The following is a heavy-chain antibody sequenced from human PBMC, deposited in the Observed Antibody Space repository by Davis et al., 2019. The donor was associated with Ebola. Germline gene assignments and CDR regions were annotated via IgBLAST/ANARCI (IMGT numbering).Heavy chain of an antibody. Sequence: KISCRGSGYSFTSYWISWVRQAPGQGLEWMGRIIPILGIANYAQKFQGRVTITADKSTSTAYMELSSLRSEDTAVYYCASKNDCSSTNCHGGWFDPWGQGTLVTVSS. CDR2: IIPILGIA. CDR3: ASKNDCSSTNCHGGWFDP. V-gene: IGHV1-69*02. J-gene: IGHJ5*02. D-gene: IGHD2-2*01. CDR1: GYSFTSYW.